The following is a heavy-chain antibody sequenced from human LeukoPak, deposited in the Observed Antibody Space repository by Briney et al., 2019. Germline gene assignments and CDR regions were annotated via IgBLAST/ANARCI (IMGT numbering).Heavy chain of an antibody. D-gene: IGHD2-8*02. CDR2: IHVTGRT. CDR1: GASISSGNYY. Sequence: PSETLSLTCTVSGASISSGNYYWSWIRQTAGKGLEWIGRIHVTGRTDYNPSLKSRVTVSLDTAKNQYSLQLSSVSAADTAIYYCARGHTGQNWFDPWGQGTLVTVSS. V-gene: IGHV4-61*02. CDR3: ARGHTGQNWFDP. J-gene: IGHJ5*02.